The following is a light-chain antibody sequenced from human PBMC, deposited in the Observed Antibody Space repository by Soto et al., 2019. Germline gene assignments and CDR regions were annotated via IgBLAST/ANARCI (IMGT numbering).Light chain of an antibody. V-gene: IGKV3-15*01. CDR3: QQCISRLRT. Sequence: EIRMTQSPSSLSASVGERATLSCRASQSVSSKLAWYQQKPGKAPRLLIYGASTRDSGIPARFSGSGSGTEFTLIISSLQPEDSAVYYCQQCISRLRTFGGGTMV. J-gene: IGKJ4*02. CDR1: QSVSSK. CDR2: GAS.